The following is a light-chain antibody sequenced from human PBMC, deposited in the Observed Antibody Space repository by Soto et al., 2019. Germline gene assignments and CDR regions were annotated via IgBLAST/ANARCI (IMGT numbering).Light chain of an antibody. Sequence: DMQMTQSPSTLSASVGDRVTITCRASQSINTWLAWYQQKPGKAPKLLIYGASSSESGVPSRFSGSGSGTEFTLTISSLQPDDFATYYCQQYNGHFGQGTK. V-gene: IGKV1-5*01. CDR3: QQYNGH. CDR2: GAS. CDR1: QSINTW. J-gene: IGKJ2*01.